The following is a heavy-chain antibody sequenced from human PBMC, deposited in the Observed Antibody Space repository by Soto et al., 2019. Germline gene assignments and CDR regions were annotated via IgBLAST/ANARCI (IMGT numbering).Heavy chain of an antibody. D-gene: IGHD6-6*01. V-gene: IGHV3-30*18. CDR1: GFNFSDYG. Sequence: GGSLRLSCAVSGFNFSDYGMHWVRQAPGKGLEWVAVMSYAGSYKYYADSVKGRFTISRDLSGNTLFLQMNSLRLEDTAVYFCAKEMYPRTVLDSRSPWGDYWGQGTLVTVSS. CDR2: MSYAGSYK. CDR3: AKEMYPRTVLDSRSPWGDY. J-gene: IGHJ4*02.